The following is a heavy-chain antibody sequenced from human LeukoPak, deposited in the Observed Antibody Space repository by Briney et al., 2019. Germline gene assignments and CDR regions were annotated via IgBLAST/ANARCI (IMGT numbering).Heavy chain of an antibody. V-gene: IGHV1-2*02. CDR2: INPNSGGT. J-gene: IGHJ5*02. CDR1: GYTFTDCY. Sequence: GASVKVSCKASGYTFTDCYMHWVRQAPGQGLEWMGWINPNSGGTNYAQKFQGRVTMTRDTSISTAYMELSRLRSDDTAVYYCARRNGITIFGVVRGTEFDPWGQGTLVTVSS. D-gene: IGHD3-3*01. CDR3: ARRNGITIFGVVRGTEFDP.